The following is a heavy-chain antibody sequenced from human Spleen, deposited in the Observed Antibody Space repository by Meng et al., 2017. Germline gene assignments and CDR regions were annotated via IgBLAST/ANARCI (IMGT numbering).Heavy chain of an antibody. Sequence: EVQLVESGGGLVQPGGSLRLSCAASGFTFSDHYMDWVRRAPGKGLEWVGRSGNKANSYTTEYAASVKGRFTISRDDSKNSLYLQMNSLKTEDTAVYYCVRNDKDYYFDYWGQGTLVTVSS. CDR2: SGNKANSYTT. D-gene: IGHD3-22*01. CDR1: GFTFSDHY. J-gene: IGHJ4*02. V-gene: IGHV3-72*01. CDR3: VRNDKDYYFDY.